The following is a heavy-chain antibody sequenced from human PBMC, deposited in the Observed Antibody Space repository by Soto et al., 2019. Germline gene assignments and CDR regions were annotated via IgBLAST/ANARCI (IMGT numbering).Heavy chain of an antibody. J-gene: IGHJ6*03. Sequence: GGSLRLSCAASGFTFSSYGMHWVRQAPGKGLEWVAVIWYDGSNKYYADSVKGRFTISRDNSKNTLYLQMNSLRAEDTAVYYCAAVRPPSSSSDYYYYMDVWGKGTTVTVSS. D-gene: IGHD6-6*01. CDR3: AAVRPPSSSSDYYYYMDV. CDR1: GFTFSSYG. V-gene: IGHV3-33*01. CDR2: IWYDGSNK.